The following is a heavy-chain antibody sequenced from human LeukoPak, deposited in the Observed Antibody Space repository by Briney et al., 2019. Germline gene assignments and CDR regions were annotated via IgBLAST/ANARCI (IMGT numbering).Heavy chain of an antibody. Sequence: PSETLSLTCTISGGSISSYYWSWIRQPPGKGLEWIGYIYYSGSTSYNPSLKSRVTISVDTSKKQFSLKLSPVNAADTAVYYCARVGVDYSGNIIKYFFDYWGQGTLVTVSS. J-gene: IGHJ4*02. V-gene: IGHV4-59*01. CDR3: ARVGVDYSGNIIKYFFDY. CDR2: IYYSGST. D-gene: IGHD4-23*01. CDR1: GGSISSYY.